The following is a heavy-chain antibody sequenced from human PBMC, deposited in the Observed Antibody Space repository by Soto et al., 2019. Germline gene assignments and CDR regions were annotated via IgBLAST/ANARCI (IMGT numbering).Heavy chain of an antibody. D-gene: IGHD4-17*01. Sequence: QVQLVQSGAEVKNPGASVKVSCKASGYTFTNYGISWVRQAPGQGLEWMGWISAYNGNTNYAQKLQGRVTMTTDTSTSTAYMELRSLSSDDTAVYYCARDLGPMTTVIRGSIDYWGQGTPVTVSS. CDR3: ARDLGPMTTVIRGSIDY. CDR2: ISAYNGNT. CDR1: GYTFTNYG. J-gene: IGHJ4*02. V-gene: IGHV1-18*01.